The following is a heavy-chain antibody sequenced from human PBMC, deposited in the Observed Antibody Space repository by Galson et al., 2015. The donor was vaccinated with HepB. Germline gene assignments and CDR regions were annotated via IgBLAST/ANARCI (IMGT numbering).Heavy chain of an antibody. J-gene: IGHJ4*02. Sequence: SLRLSCADSGFTFSKYWMHWVRQAPGKGLMWVSRINSDGSSTNYADSVKGRFTISRDNAKNTLYLQMNSLRAEDTAVYYCARDVRYSHVDWGQGTLVTVSS. CDR3: ARDVRYSHVD. D-gene: IGHD5-18*01. CDR2: INSDGSST. CDR1: GFTFSKYW. V-gene: IGHV3-74*01.